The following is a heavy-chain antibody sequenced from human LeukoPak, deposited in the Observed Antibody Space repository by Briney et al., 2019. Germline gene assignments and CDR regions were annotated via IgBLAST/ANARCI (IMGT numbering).Heavy chain of an antibody. J-gene: IGHJ6*02. CDR1: GYTFNSYD. V-gene: IGHV1-8*01. Sequence: ASVKVSCKASGYTFNSYDINWVRQATGQGLEWMGWMNPNSGNTGYAQKFQGRVTMTRNTSISTAYMELSSLRSEDTAVYYCARDMGVYYGMDVWGQGTTVTVSS. CDR2: MNPNSGNT. CDR3: ARDMGVYYGMDV. D-gene: IGHD1-26*01.